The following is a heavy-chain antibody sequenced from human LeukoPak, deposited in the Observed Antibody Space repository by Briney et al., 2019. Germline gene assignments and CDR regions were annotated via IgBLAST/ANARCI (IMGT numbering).Heavy chain of an antibody. CDR3: ARDSTSRTVMVRGILDN. CDR1: GFTFSNYA. D-gene: IGHD3-10*01. V-gene: IGHV3-30*04. J-gene: IGHJ4*02. Sequence: SGGSLRLSCVVSGFTFSNYAMHWVRRAPGKGLEWVAVILNDGTNTYYADSVKGRFTISRDNSKNTLYLQMNSLRVEDTAVYYCARDSTSRTVMVRGILDNWGQGTLVTVSS. CDR2: ILNDGTNT.